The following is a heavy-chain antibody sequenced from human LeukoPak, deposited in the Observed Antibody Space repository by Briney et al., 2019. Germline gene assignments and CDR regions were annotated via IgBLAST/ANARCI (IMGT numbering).Heavy chain of an antibody. CDR3: ARGNGWKLHDN. V-gene: IGHV4-4*07. CDR2: VSRSGGV. D-gene: IGHD4-23*01. J-gene: IGHJ4*02. Sequence: KASETLSLTCTVSDDSVTTSYWSWIRQSAGKGLEWIGRVSRSGGVLYNSSFRSRFTLSVDTSNNQFSLAVSGVTAADTAVYYCARGNGWKLHDNCGQGIQVTVSS. CDR1: DDSVTTSY.